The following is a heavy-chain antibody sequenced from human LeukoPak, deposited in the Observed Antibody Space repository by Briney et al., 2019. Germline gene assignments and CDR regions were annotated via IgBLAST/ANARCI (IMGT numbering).Heavy chain of an antibody. Sequence: GGSLRLSCAASGFTFSNYGMHWVRQAPGKGLEWVAIISYDGSNKYYADSVKGRFTISRDNSKNTLYLQMNSLRAEDTAVYYCASILRSSSGYYFDYWGQGTLVTVSS. V-gene: IGHV3-30*03. CDR3: ASILRSSSGYYFDY. CDR1: GFTFSNYG. J-gene: IGHJ4*02. D-gene: IGHD3-10*01. CDR2: ISYDGSNK.